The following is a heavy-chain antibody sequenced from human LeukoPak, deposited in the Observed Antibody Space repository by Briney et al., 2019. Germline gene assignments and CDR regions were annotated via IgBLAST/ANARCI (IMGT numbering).Heavy chain of an antibody. J-gene: IGHJ6*04. CDR1: GFTFSSYG. CDR2: IWYDGSNK. Sequence: PGRSLRLSCAASGFTFSSYGMHWVRQAPGKGLEWVAVIWYDGSNKYYADSVKGRFTISRDNSKNTLYLQMNSLRAEDTVVYYGGRTPLGISRSYYYYGMDVWGKGTTVTVSS. V-gene: IGHV3-33*01. CDR3: GRTPLGISRSYYYYGMDV. D-gene: IGHD3-10*01.